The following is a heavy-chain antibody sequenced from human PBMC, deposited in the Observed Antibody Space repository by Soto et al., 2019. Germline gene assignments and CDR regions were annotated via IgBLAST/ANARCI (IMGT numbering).Heavy chain of an antibody. V-gene: IGHV3-23*01. CDR3: AKTYYDFWSGKRPGAFDI. CDR2: ISGSGGST. CDR1: GFTFSSYA. Sequence: ETLRLSCAASGFTFSSYAMSWVRQAPGKGLEWVSAISGSGGSTYYADSVKGRFTISRDNSKNTLYLQMNSLRAEDTAVYYCAKTYYDFWSGKRPGAFDIWGQGTMVTVSS. J-gene: IGHJ3*02. D-gene: IGHD3-3*01.